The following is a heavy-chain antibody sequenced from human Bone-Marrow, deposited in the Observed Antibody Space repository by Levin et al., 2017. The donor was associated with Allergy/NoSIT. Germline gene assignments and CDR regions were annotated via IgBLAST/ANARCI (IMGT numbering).Heavy chain of an antibody. CDR1: GYNFPNYW. D-gene: IGHD3-22*01. Sequence: GESLKISCQGSGYNFPNYWIGWVRQMPGKGLEWMGIVYPVDSDTRYSPSFQGQVTISADKSISTAYLQWSSLKASDTAMYYCARLEEERNSGFYFWGQGTLVTVSS. CDR3: ARLEEERNSGFYF. J-gene: IGHJ4*02. CDR2: VYPVDSDT. V-gene: IGHV5-51*01.